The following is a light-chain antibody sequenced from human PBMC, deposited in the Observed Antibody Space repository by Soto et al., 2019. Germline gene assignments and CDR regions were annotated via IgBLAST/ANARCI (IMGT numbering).Light chain of an antibody. Sequence: EIHMTQSPPSLSASLGYRVTITCRASQTISSYLNWFQQKPGKAPKLLIYAASSLQSGVPSRFSGSGSGTDFTLTINRLQPEDFATYYCQQSSSTPLSFGGGTKVDIK. J-gene: IGKJ4*01. CDR3: QQSSSTPLS. V-gene: IGKV1-39*01. CDR2: AAS. CDR1: QTISSY.